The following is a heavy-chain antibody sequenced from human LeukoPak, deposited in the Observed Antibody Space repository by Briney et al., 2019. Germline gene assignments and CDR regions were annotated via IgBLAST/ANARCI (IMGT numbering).Heavy chain of an antibody. CDR3: ARGHVGLWWSSNWFDP. V-gene: IGHV4-34*01. CDR1: GGSFSGYY. CDR2: INHSGST. D-gene: IGHD2-21*01. J-gene: IGHJ5*02. Sequence: SETLSLTCAVYGGSFSGYYWSWIRQPPGKGLEWIGEINHSGSTNYNPSLKSRVIISVDASNNQFSLKLSSLTAADTAVYCCARGHVGLWWSSNWFDPWCQGTLVTVSS.